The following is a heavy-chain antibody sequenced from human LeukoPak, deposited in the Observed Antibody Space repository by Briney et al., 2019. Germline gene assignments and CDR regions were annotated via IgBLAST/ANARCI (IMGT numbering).Heavy chain of an antibody. J-gene: IGHJ4*02. CDR2: IGIDSGNP. CDR3: ARDYKYAFDN. Sequence: SLRLFCSASGFRFSDYSMNWVRQAPGPPLEWISYIGIDSGNPHYADSVKGRFTISGDKAKNSLYLQMHSLRVEDTAVYYCARDYKYAFDNWGQGTLVTVSS. D-gene: IGHD5-24*01. V-gene: IGHV3-48*01. CDR1: GFRFSDYS.